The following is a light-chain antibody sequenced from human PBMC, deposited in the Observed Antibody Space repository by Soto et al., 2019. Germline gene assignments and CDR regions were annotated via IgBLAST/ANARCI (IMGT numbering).Light chain of an antibody. Sequence: ENLFTQSPATLTLFPGESATLSCSASQSVSSNLAWYQQKSGQAPRLLIYGACSRASGIPDRFSGSGSGTDFTLTISRLEPEDFGVYYCQQFGSSIPHTFGQGTKVDIK. V-gene: IGKV3-20*01. J-gene: IGKJ2*01. CDR3: QQFGSSIPHT. CDR1: QSVSSN. CDR2: GAC.